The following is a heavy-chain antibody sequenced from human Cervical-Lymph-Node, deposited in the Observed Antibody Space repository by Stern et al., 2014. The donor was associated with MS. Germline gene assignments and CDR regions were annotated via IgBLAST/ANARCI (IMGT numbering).Heavy chain of an antibody. CDR3: ARGLKTRGYYDSSGYYGVDY. D-gene: IGHD3-22*01. V-gene: IGHV1-8*01. J-gene: IGHJ4*02. CDR2: MNPNRGNT. CDR1: GYTFTSYD. Sequence: QVQLVQSGAEVKKPGASVKVSCKASGYTFTSYDINWVRQATGQGLEWMGWMNPNRGNTGYAQKFQGRVTMTRNTSISTAYMELSSLRSEDTAVYYCARGLKTRGYYDSSGYYGVDYWGQGTLVTVSS.